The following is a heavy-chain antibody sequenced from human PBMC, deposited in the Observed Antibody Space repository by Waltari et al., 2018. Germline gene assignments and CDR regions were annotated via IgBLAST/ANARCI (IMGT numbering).Heavy chain of an antibody. CDR3: ARDSPIVVVPAAPNDAFDI. CDR2: IYYSGST. Sequence: QLQLQESGPGLVKPSETLSLTCTVSGGSISSSSYYWGWIRQPPGKGLEWIGSIYYSGSTYYNQSLKSRVTISVDTSKNQFSLKLSSVTAADTAVYYCARDSPIVVVPAAPNDAFDIWGQGTMVTVSS. J-gene: IGHJ3*02. D-gene: IGHD2-2*01. V-gene: IGHV4-39*07. CDR1: GGSISSSSYY.